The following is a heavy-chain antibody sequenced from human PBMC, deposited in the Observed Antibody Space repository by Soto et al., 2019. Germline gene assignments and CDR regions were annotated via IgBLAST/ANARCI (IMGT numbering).Heavy chain of an antibody. CDR1: GGSFSGYY. D-gene: IGHD6-19*01. V-gene: IGHV4-34*01. CDR3: ARGGYSSGWSSRYYYYYMDV. CDR2: INHSGST. J-gene: IGHJ6*03. Sequence: SETLSLTCAVXGGSFSGYYWSWIRQPPRKGLEWIGEINHSGSTNYNPSLKSRVTISVDTSKNQFSLKLSSVTAADTAVYYCARGGYSSGWSSRYYYYYMDVWGKGTTVTVSS.